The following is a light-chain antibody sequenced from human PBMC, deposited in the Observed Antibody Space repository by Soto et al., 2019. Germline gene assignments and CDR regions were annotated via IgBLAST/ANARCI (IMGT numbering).Light chain of an antibody. CDR2: AAS. V-gene: IGKV1-6*01. CDR1: QGIGNE. CDR3: LQDYNYPYT. J-gene: IGKJ2*01. Sequence: AIPMTQSPSSLSASVGDRVTITCRASQGIGNELGWYQQKPGRAPKLLIYAASRLQSGVPSRFSGSGSGTDFTLTISSLQPEDFATYYCLQDYNYPYTFGQGTELEI.